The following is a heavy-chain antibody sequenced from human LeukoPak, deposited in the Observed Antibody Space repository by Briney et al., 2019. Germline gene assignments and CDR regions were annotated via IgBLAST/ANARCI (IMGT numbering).Heavy chain of an antibody. Sequence: GRSLRLSCAASGFTFSSYGMHWVRQAPGKGLEWVAVISYDGSNKYYADSVKGRFTISRDNSKNTLYLRMNSLRAEDTAVYYCAKEGFDIWGQGTMVTVSS. CDR1: GFTFSSYG. CDR3: AKEGFDI. CDR2: ISYDGSNK. V-gene: IGHV3-30*18. J-gene: IGHJ3*02.